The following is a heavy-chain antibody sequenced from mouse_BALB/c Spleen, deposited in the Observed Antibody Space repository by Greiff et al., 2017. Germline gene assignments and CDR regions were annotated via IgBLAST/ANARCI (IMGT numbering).Heavy chain of an antibody. V-gene: IGHV1-67*01. J-gene: IGHJ4*01. D-gene: IGHD2-1*01. CDR2: ISTYYGNT. Sequence: VQLHQSGPELVRPGVSVKISCKGSGYTFTDYAMHWVKQSHAKSLEWIGVISTYYGNTNYNQKFKGKATMTVDKSSSTAYMELARLTSEDSAIYYCASGALLSYYAMDYWGQGTSVTVSS. CDR3: ASGALLSYYAMDY. CDR1: GYTFTDYA.